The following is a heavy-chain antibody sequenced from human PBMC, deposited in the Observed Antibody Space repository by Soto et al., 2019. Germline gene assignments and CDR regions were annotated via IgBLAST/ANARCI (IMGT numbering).Heavy chain of an antibody. CDR1: GGSISSGGYS. CDR2: IYHSGRT. CDR3: ARSQTTVTYYDN. Sequence: QLQLQESGSGLVKPSQTLSLTCAVSGGSISSGGYSWSWIRQPPGKGLEWIGYIYHSGRTYHNPSPKSDVTISVDRTKNQCCLKLSSASAADTAVYYCARSQTTVTYYDNWGQGPLVTVSS. V-gene: IGHV4-30-2*01. J-gene: IGHJ4*02. D-gene: IGHD4-17*01.